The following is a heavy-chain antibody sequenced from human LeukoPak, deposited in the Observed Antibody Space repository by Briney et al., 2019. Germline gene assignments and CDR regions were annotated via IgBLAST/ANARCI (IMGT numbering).Heavy chain of an antibody. D-gene: IGHD3-10*01. V-gene: IGHV3-21*04. J-gene: IGHJ4*02. Sequence: GGSLRLSCAASGFTFSSYSMNWVRQAPGKGLEWVSSISSSSSYIYYADSVKGRFTISRDNSKNTLYLQMNSLRAEDTAVYYCARRPTSMVAFDYWGQGTLVTVSS. CDR1: GFTFSSYS. CDR2: ISSSSSYI. CDR3: ARRPTSMVAFDY.